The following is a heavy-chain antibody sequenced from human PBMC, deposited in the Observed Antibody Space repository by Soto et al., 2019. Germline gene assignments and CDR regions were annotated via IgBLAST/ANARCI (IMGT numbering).Heavy chain of an antibody. CDR1: GGSISSGGYY. CDR3: ARGRIFGVVIPDFDY. J-gene: IGHJ4*02. V-gene: IGHV4-31*03. D-gene: IGHD3-3*01. Sequence: QVQLQESGPGLVKPSQTLSLTCTVSGGSISSGGYYWSWIRQHPGKGLEWIGYIYYSGSTYYNPSLKSRFTISVDTSKNQFSLKLSSVTAADTAVYYCARGRIFGVVIPDFDYWGQGTLVTVSS. CDR2: IYYSGST.